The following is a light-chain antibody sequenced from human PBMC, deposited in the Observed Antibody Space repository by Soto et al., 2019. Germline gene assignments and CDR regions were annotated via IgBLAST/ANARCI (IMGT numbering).Light chain of an antibody. CDR2: DAS. CDR3: QQYNSYSYT. J-gene: IGKJ2*01. Sequence: DIQMTQSPSTLSASVGDRVTITCRASQSISSWLAWYQQKPGKAPKLLIYDASSLESGVPSRFSGSGSVTEFTLTIRSLQPDDFATYYCQQYNSYSYTFGHGTKLEIK. V-gene: IGKV1-5*01. CDR1: QSISSW.